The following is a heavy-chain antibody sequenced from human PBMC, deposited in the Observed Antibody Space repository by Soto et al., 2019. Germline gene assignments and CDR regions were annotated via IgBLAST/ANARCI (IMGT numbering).Heavy chain of an antibody. J-gene: IGHJ4*02. CDR3: ARLPEGYYYGDYVIDY. Sequence: QVQLVQSGAEVKKPGSSVKVSCKASGGTFSSYTISWVRQAPGQGLEWMGRIIPILGIANYAQKFQGRVTITADKSTSTAYMELSSLRSEDTAVYYCARLPEGYYYGDYVIDYWGQGTLVTVSS. D-gene: IGHD4-17*01. CDR1: GGTFSSYT. CDR2: IIPILGIA. V-gene: IGHV1-69*02.